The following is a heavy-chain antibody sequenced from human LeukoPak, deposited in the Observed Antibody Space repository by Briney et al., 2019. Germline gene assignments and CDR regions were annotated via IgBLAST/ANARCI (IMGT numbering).Heavy chain of an antibody. V-gene: IGHV4-4*07. CDR2: IYTSGST. CDR1: GGSISSYY. J-gene: IGHJ4*02. CDR3: ARDGTVGATKGVFDY. Sequence: SETLSLTCTVSGGSISSYYWSWIRQPAGKGLEWIGRIYTSGSTNYNPSLKSRVTMSVDTSKNLFSLKLSSVTAADTAVYYCARDGTVGATKGVFDYWGQGTLVTVSS. D-gene: IGHD1-26*01.